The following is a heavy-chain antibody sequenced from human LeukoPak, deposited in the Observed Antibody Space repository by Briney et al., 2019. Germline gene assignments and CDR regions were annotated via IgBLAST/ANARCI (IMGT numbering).Heavy chain of an antibody. CDR1: GGSISSYY. CDR3: ARDIGYCSGGSCGLDY. V-gene: IGHV4-4*07. D-gene: IGHD2-15*01. J-gene: IGHJ4*02. Sequence: SETLSLTCTVSGGSISSYYWSWIRQPAGKGLEWIGRIYTSGSTNYNPSLKRPVTMSVATSKSQFCLKLSSVTAADTAMYYCARDIGYCSGGSCGLDYWGQGALVTVSS. CDR2: IYTSGST.